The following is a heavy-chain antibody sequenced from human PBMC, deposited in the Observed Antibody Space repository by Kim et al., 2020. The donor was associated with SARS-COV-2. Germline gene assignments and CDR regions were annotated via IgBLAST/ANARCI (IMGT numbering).Heavy chain of an antibody. V-gene: IGHV3-33*06. D-gene: IGHD6-13*01. CDR3: AKLSQSSSWTDYFDY. Sequence: DSVKGRFTISRDNSKNTLYLQMNSLRAEDTAVYYCAKLSQSSSWTDYFDYWGQGTLVTVSS. J-gene: IGHJ4*02.